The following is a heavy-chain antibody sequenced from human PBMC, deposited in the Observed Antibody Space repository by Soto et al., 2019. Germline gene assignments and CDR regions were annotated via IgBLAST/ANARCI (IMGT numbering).Heavy chain of an antibody. J-gene: IGHJ4*02. CDR1: GYTFTSYG. CDR2: ISAYNGNT. V-gene: IGHV1-18*01. CDR3: ARDAFMITFGGASPEDY. Sequence: ASVKVSCKASGYTFTSYGISWVRQAPGQGLEWMGWISAYNGNTNYAQKLQGRVTMTTDTSTSTAYMELRSLRSDDTAVYYCARDAFMITFGGASPEDYWGQGTLVTVSS. D-gene: IGHD3-16*01.